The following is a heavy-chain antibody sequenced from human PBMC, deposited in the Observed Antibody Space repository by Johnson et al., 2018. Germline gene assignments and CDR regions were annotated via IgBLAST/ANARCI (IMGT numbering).Heavy chain of an antibody. CDR2: IIPIFGTA. CDR1: GGTFNSYA. Sequence: QVQLVESGAEVKKPGSSVKVSCKASGGTFNSYAINWVRQAPGQGLEWMGGIIPIFGTANYAQKFQGRVTITADESTSTAYLELSSLRSVDTAVYYCTSLSVYAMDYYYYYMDVWGKGTTVTVSS. CDR3: TSLSVYAMDYYYYYMDV. V-gene: IGHV1-69*01. J-gene: IGHJ6*03. D-gene: IGHD2-8*01.